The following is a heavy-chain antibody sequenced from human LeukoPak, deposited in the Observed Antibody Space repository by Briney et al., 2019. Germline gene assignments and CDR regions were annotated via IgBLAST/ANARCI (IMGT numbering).Heavy chain of an antibody. V-gene: IGHV4-59*01. Sequence: PSETLFLTCTVSGGSISSYYWSWIRQPPGKGLEWIGYIYYSGSTNYNPSLKSRVTISVDTSKNQFSLKLSSVTAADTAVYYCAGGGDSSGYYLVDYWGQGTLVTVSS. D-gene: IGHD3-22*01. CDR2: IYYSGST. J-gene: IGHJ4*02. CDR1: GGSISSYY. CDR3: AGGGDSSGYYLVDY.